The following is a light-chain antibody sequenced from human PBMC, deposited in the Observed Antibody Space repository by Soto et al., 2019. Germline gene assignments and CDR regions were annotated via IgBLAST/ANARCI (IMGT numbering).Light chain of an antibody. J-gene: IGKJ2*01. CDR1: QGIRND. Sequence: DIQMTQSPSSLAASVGDRVTITCRASQGIRNDLAWYQQKPGKAPKRLIYAGSSLQSGVPSRFSGSGSGTEFTLTVSSLQPEDLATYCCLKHNGYSYTFGQGTKLEIK. CDR2: AGS. CDR3: LKHNGYSYT. V-gene: IGKV1-17*01.